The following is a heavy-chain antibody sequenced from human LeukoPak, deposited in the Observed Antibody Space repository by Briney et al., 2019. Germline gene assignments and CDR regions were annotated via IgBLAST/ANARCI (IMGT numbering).Heavy chain of an antibody. Sequence: GGSLRLSCAASGLTFSSYSMNWVRQAPGKGLEWVSSISSSSSYIYYADSVKGRFTISRDNAKNSLYLQMNSLRAEDTAVYYCARAPPDYYGSGSQDDYWGQGTLVTVSS. CDR1: GLTFSSYS. J-gene: IGHJ4*02. D-gene: IGHD3-10*01. CDR2: ISSSSSYI. V-gene: IGHV3-21*01. CDR3: ARAPPDYYGSGSQDDY.